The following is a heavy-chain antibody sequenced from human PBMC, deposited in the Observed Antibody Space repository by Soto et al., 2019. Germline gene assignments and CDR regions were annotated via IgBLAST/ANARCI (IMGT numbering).Heavy chain of an antibody. CDR2: IYHSGSS. V-gene: IGHV4-59*12. J-gene: IGHJ2*01. CDR1: GGSISSYY. Sequence: SETLSLTCTVSGGSISSYYWSWIRQPPGKGLEWIGYIYHSGSSNYSPSLKSRVTILLDTSKNQLSLKLSSVTAADTAVYYCARDPLWGTAMVLWYFDLWGRGTLVTVSS. CDR3: ARDPLWGTAMVLWYFDL. D-gene: IGHD5-18*01.